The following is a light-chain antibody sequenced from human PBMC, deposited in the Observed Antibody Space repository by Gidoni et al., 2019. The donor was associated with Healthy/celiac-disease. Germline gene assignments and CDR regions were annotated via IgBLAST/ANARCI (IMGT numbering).Light chain of an antibody. CDR1: QGISNY. CDR2: AAS. Sequence: DIQMTQSPSSLSASVGDRVTITCRASQGISNYLAWYQQKPGKVPTLLIYAASTLQSGVPSRFSGSGSGTDFTLTISSLQPEDVATYYCQKYNSALTFTFGPGTKVDIK. V-gene: IGKV1-27*01. J-gene: IGKJ3*01. CDR3: QKYNSALTFT.